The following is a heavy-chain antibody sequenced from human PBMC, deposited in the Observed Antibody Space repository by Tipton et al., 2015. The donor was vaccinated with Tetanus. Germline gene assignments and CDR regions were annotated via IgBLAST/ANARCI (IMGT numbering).Heavy chain of an antibody. D-gene: IGHD2-21*02. V-gene: IGHV3-53*01. CDR3: ARGMAEASNCGGDCYSDY. CDR2: IYAGGNI. CDR1: GFTVSNNY. J-gene: IGHJ4*02. Sequence: GSLRLSCAASGFTVSNNYMIWVRQAPGKGLDWVSIIYAGGNIYYADSVRGRFTISRDNAKNSLYLQMISLRAEDTAVYSCARGMAEASNCGGDCYSDYWGQGTLVTVSS.